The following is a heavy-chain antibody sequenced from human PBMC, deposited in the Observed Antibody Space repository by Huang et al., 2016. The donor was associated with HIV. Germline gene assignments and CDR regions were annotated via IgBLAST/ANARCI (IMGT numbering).Heavy chain of an antibody. CDR1: GFDFNSYT. D-gene: IGHD6-19*01. Sequence: VQLVESGGGLVKRGGSLRRSCAASGFDFNSYTMNWVRQAPGKGLEWVSSISNSDEDIYYADSVKGRFTISRDNAKKSVYLQMKGLRAEDTAVYYCARNQWLDYWGQGTLVTVSS. CDR2: ISNSDEDI. CDR3: ARNQWLDY. J-gene: IGHJ4*02. V-gene: IGHV3-21*01.